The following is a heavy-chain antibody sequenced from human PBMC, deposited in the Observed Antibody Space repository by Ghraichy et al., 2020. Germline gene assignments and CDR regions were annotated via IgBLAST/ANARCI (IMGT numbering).Heavy chain of an antibody. CDR3: AREPGYSYGPTRDGMDV. D-gene: IGHD5-18*01. V-gene: IGHV1-69*04. CDR2: IIPILGIA. J-gene: IGHJ6*02. Sequence: SVKVSCKASGGTFSSYAISWVRQAPGQGLEWMGRIIPILGIANYAQKFQGRVTITADKSTSTAYMELSSLRSEDTAVYYCAREPGYSYGPTRDGMDVWGQGTTVTVSS. CDR1: GGTFSSYA.